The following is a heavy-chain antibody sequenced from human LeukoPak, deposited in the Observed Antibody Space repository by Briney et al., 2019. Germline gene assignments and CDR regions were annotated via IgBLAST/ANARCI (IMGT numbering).Heavy chain of an antibody. V-gene: IGHV6-1*01. CDR2: TYYRSKWYN. Sequence: SQTLSLTCAISGDSVSSNSAAWNWIRQSPSRGLEWLGRTYYRSKWYNDYAVSVKSRITINPDTSKNQFSLQLNSVTPEDTAVYYCARAPMVRGALPPPYYFDYWGQGTLVTVSS. CDR1: GDSVSSNSAA. CDR3: ARAPMVRGALPPPYYFDY. D-gene: IGHD3-10*01. J-gene: IGHJ4*02.